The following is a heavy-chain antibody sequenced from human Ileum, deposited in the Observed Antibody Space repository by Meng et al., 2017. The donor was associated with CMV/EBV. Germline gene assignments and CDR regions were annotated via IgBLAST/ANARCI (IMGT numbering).Heavy chain of an antibody. J-gene: IGHJ6*02. D-gene: IGHD2-2*01. V-gene: IGHV3-53*01. Sequence: GGSLRLSCAASGFTVTSNFMTWVRQAPGKGLEWVSIIYSGGTIKYADSVKGRFTISRASSENTLYLQIDSLRVEDTAVYFCARNRRSCNRVSCYGYYGMDVWGQGTTVTVSS. CDR3: ARNRRSCNRVSCYGYYGMDV. CDR1: GFTVTSNF. CDR2: IYSGGTI.